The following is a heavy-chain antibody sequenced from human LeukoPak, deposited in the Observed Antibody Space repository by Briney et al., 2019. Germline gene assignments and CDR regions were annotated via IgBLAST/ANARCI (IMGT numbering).Heavy chain of an antibody. CDR1: GGTFSSYA. Sequence: SVKVSCKASGGTFSSYAISWVRQAPGQGLEWMGRIIPILGIANYAQKFQGRVTITADKSTSTAYMELSSLRSEDTAVYYCARSQQLAYYYYYGMDVWGQGITVTVSS. CDR3: ARSQQLAYYYYYGMDV. V-gene: IGHV1-69*04. D-gene: IGHD6-6*01. J-gene: IGHJ6*02. CDR2: IIPILGIA.